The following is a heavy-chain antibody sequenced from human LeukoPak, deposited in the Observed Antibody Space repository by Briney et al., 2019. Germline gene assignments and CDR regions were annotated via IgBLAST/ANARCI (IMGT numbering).Heavy chain of an antibody. CDR2: IRGKAYGGAT. D-gene: IGHD4-17*01. CDR1: GFTFGDYA. V-gene: IGHV3-49*04. J-gene: IGHJ2*01. Sequence: QPGRSLRLSCTASGFTFGDYAMSWVRQAPGKGLEWVGFIRGKAYGGATEYAASMKDRFTISRDDSKNIAYLQMNSLKTEDTAVYYCSTTVTPTIPFDLRGRGTLVTVSS. CDR3: STTVTPTIPFDL.